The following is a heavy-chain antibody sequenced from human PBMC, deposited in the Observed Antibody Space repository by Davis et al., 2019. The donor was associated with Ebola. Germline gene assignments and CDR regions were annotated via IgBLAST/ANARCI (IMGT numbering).Heavy chain of an antibody. CDR3: ARVVFVAGATPSWYFDL. Sequence: MPSETLSLTCTVSGGSVSSYYWSWIQQPPGKGLEWIGYIYYSGSTNYNPSLKSRVTISVDTSKNQFSLKLSSVTAADTAVYYCARVVFVAGATPSWYFDLWGRGTLVTVSP. V-gene: IGHV4-59*02. CDR2: IYYSGST. CDR1: GGSVSSYY. J-gene: IGHJ2*01. D-gene: IGHD2-15*01.